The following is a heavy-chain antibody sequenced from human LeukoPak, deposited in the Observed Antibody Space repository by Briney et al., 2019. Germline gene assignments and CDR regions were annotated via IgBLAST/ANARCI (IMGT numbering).Heavy chain of an antibody. D-gene: IGHD3-22*01. J-gene: IGHJ5*02. CDR1: GGSISSYY. CDR2: TYYSGST. Sequence: PSETLSLTCTVSGGSISSYYWSWIRQPPGKGLEWIGYTYYSGSTNYNPSLKSRVTISVDTSKNQFSLKLSSVTAADTAVYYCARDGYYYDSSGYYYANWFDPWGQGTLVTVSS. V-gene: IGHV4-59*01. CDR3: ARDGYYYDSSGYYYANWFDP.